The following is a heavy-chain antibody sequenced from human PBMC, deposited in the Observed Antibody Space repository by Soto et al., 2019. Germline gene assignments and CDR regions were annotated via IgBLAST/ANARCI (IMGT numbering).Heavy chain of an antibody. J-gene: IGHJ4*02. CDR1: GFTFTSFG. V-gene: IGHV3-30*02. Sequence: PGGSLRLSCATSGFTFTSFGMHWVRQAPGKGLEWVAVTWFDGSKKYLADSVKGRFTISRDNSKSTVYLQMNSLRAEDTAVYYCANFYNDSGVFYATPDYWGQGTLVTVSS. D-gene: IGHD3-22*01. CDR2: TWFDGSKK. CDR3: ANFYNDSGVFYATPDY.